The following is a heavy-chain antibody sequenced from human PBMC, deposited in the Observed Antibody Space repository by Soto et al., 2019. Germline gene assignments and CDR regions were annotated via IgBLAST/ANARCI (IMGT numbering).Heavy chain of an antibody. J-gene: IGHJ5*02. D-gene: IGHD2-8*01. CDR1: GYTFTNNY. CDR2: INPSGGNT. CDR3: ATDHFTSSSVSWCRFP. Sequence: ASVKVSCKASGYTFTNNYIHWVRRAPGQGLEWMGTINPSGGNTNYAQKVQGRVTMTRETSTSTVYMDLRSLTSEDTAVYYCATDHFTSSSVSWCRFPW. V-gene: IGHV1-46*01.